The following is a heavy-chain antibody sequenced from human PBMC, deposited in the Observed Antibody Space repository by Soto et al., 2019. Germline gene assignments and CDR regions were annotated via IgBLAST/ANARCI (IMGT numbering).Heavy chain of an antibody. J-gene: IGHJ6*02. D-gene: IGHD2-15*01. CDR3: AIAGWDGGSCYTLVGLRYGMDG. CDR1: GFTFSSYA. V-gene: IGHV3-30-3*01. CDR2: ISYDGSNK. Sequence: QVQLVESGGGVVQPGRSLRLSCAASGFTFSSYAMHWVRQAPGKGLEWVAVISYDGSNKYYADSVKGRFTISRDNSKNTRYLQMNSLRAEDTAVYYGAIAGWDGGSCYTLVGLRYGMDGWGQGTTVTVSS.